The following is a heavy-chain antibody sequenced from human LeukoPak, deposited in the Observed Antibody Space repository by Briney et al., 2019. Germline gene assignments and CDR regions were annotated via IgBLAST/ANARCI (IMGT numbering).Heavy chain of an antibody. CDR2: ISPYNGNT. Sequence: ASVKVSCKASGYTFTSYGIGWVRQAAGQRLEWMGWISPYNGNTKYPQKFQGRVIMTTDTATTTVYMELRSLTSDDTAMYYCAGQGGYAWSWFDPWGQGTLVTVSS. CDR3: AGQGGYAWSWFDP. V-gene: IGHV1-18*01. J-gene: IGHJ5*02. CDR1: GYTFTSYG. D-gene: IGHD3-3*01.